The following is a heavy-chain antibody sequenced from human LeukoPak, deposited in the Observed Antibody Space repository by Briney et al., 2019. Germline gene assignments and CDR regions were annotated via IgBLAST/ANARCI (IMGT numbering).Heavy chain of an antibody. V-gene: IGHV1-24*01. CDR3: TTGKIYCSSCSDDY. D-gene: IGHD6-13*01. CDR2: FDPEDPEDGEA. CDR1: GYTLTELS. Sequence: ASVKVSCKVSGYTLTELSMHWVRQAPGKGLEWMGGFDPEDPEDGEAIYAQKFQGRVTMTEDTSTDTAYMELSSLRSEDTAVYYCTTGKIYCSSCSDDYWGQGTLVTVSS. J-gene: IGHJ4*02.